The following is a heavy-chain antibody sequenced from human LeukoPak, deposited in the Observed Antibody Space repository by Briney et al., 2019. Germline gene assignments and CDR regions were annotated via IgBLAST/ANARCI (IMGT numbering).Heavy chain of an antibody. CDR2: ISSSSSTI. J-gene: IGHJ4*02. Sequence: PGGSLRLSCAASGFTFSSYSMNWVRQAPGKGLEWVSYISSSSSTIYYADSVKGRFTISRDNAKNSLYLQMNSLRAEDTAVYYCARAKVVVTNDYWGPGTLVTVSS. V-gene: IGHV3-48*01. CDR3: ARAKVVVTNDY. D-gene: IGHD3-22*01. CDR1: GFTFSSYS.